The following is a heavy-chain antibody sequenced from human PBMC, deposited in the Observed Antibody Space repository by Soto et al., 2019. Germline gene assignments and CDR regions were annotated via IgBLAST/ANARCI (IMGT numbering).Heavy chain of an antibody. Sequence: GGSLRLSCAASGFTFSSYWMSWVRQAPGKGLEWMANIKQDGSEKYYVDSVKGRFTISRDNAKNSLYLQMNSLRAEDTAVYYCARGRLAYYMDVWGKGTTVTVSS. CDR1: GFTFSSYW. D-gene: IGHD3-3*02. CDR2: IKQDGSEK. CDR3: ARGRLAYYMDV. J-gene: IGHJ6*03. V-gene: IGHV3-7*03.